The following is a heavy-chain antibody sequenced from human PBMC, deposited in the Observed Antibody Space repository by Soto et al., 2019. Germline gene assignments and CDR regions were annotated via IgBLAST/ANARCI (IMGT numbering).Heavy chain of an antibody. CDR1: GGSISSGDYY. D-gene: IGHD1-26*01. CDR3: ARDLEGELGGVDY. J-gene: IGHJ4*02. CDR2: IYYSGST. Sequence: QVQLQESGPGLVKPSQTLSLTCTVSGGSISSGDYYWSWIRQPPGKGLEWIGYIYYSGSTYYNPSHKSRVNISVDTSKNQFARKLSSVTAADTAVYYCARDLEGELGGVDYWGQGTLVTVSS. V-gene: IGHV4-30-4*01.